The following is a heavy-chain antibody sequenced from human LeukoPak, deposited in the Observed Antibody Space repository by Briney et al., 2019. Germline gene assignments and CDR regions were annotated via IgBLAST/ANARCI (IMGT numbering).Heavy chain of an antibody. CDR2: IYYSGST. V-gene: IGHV4-31*03. Sequence: PSQTLSLTCTVSGGSISSGGYYWSWIRQHPGKGLEWIGYIYYSGSTYYNPSLKSRVTISVDKSKNQFSLKLSSVTAADTAVYYCARGTRYYYDSSGYGAFDIWGQGTMVTVSS. CDR3: ARGTRYYYDSSGYGAFDI. D-gene: IGHD3-22*01. J-gene: IGHJ3*02. CDR1: GGSISSGGYY.